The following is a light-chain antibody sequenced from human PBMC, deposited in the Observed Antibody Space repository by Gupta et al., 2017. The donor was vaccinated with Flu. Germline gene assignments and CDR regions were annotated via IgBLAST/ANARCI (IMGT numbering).Light chain of an antibody. CDR2: TDN. CDR3: AVWDDNSGCRV. CDR1: NIESNN. Sequence: NIESNNVYWYQQMPGTAPELVVHTDNHRPSGIPERFSGSNSGTLASLAISGLGSGDEAHYHCAVWDDNSGCRVFGGGTRLTVL. V-gene: IGLV1-47*01. J-gene: IGLJ3*02.